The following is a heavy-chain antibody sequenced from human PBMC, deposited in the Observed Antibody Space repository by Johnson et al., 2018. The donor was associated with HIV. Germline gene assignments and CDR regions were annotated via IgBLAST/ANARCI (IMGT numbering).Heavy chain of an antibody. CDR3: ARDLLSRAFDI. CDR1: GFTFRSYD. V-gene: IGHV3-30*02. CDR2: IRYDGSNK. Sequence: VQLVESGGGVVQPGGSLRLSCVASGFTFRSYDMHWVRQAPGKGLEWVAFIRYDGSNKYYADSVKGRFTISRDNSKNTLYLQMNSLRAEDTAVYYCARDLLSRAFDIWGQGTMVTVSS. J-gene: IGHJ3*02.